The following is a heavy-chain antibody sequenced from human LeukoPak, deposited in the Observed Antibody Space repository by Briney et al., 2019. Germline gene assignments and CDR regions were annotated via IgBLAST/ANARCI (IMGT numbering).Heavy chain of an antibody. CDR3: ATRRDYVWGRYRYAFDI. CDR2: ISYSGNT. D-gene: IGHD3-16*02. CDR1: GGSISTYY. J-gene: IGHJ3*02. Sequence: SETLSLTCTVAGGSISTYYWSWIRQPPGKGLEWIGYISYSGNTNYNPSLKSRVTMSVDTSKNQYSLKLSSVTAADTAVYYCATRRDYVWGRYRYAFDIWGQGTMVTVSS. V-gene: IGHV4-59*01.